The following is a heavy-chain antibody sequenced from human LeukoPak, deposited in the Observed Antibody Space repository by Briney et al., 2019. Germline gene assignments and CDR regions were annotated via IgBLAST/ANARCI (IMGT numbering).Heavy chain of an antibody. J-gene: IGHJ4*02. CDR3: ARAPYSGYDLGDY. V-gene: IGHV1-2*02. CDR2: INPNSGGT. Sequence: ASVKVSCKASGYTFTSYYMHWVRQAPGQGLEWMGWINPNSGGTNYAQKFQGRVTMTRDTSISTAYMELSRLRSDDTAVYYCARAPYSGYDLGDYWGQGTLVTVSS. CDR1: GYTFTSYY. D-gene: IGHD5-12*01.